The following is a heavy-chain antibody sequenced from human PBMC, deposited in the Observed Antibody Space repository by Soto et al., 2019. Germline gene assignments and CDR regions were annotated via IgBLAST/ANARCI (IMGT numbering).Heavy chain of an antibody. V-gene: IGHV1-3*01. CDR2: INAGNGNT. CDR3: ARWLSSWSPDAFDI. CDR1: GYTFTSYA. D-gene: IGHD6-13*01. J-gene: IGHJ3*02. Sequence: GASVKVSCKASGYTFTSYAMHWVRQAPGQRLEWMGWINAGNGNTKYSQKFQGRVTITRDTSASTAYMGLSSLRSEDTAVYYCARWLSSWSPDAFDIWGQGTMVTVSS.